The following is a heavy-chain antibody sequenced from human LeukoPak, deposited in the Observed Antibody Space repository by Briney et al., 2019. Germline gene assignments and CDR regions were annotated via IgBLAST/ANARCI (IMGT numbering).Heavy chain of an antibody. Sequence: GGSLRLSCAASGFTFDDYGMSWVRQAPGKGLEWVSGINWNGGSTGYADSVKGRFTISRDNAKNSLYLQMNSLRAEDTALYYCARDYLVGAPDAFDIWGQGTMVTVSS. CDR2: INWNGGST. CDR1: GFTFDDYG. D-gene: IGHD1-26*01. J-gene: IGHJ3*02. CDR3: ARDYLVGAPDAFDI. V-gene: IGHV3-20*04.